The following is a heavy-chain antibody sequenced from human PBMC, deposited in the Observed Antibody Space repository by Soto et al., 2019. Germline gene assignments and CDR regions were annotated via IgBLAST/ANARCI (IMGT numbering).Heavy chain of an antibody. J-gene: IGHJ4*02. Sequence: QITLKESGPTLVKPTQTLTLTCTFSGFSLSTRGVGVGWIRQPPGKALEWLALIYWDDAKRYSPSLKSRLTITKDTSKNQVVLTMPNMDPVDTATYYRARWYYDDSSVYYRYYSDYWGQGTLVTVSS. V-gene: IGHV2-5*02. CDR2: IYWDDAK. CDR3: ARWYYDDSSVYYRYYSDY. CDR1: GFSLSTRGVG. D-gene: IGHD3-22*01.